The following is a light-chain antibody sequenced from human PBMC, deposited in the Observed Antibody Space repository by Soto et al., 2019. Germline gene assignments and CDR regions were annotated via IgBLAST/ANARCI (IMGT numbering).Light chain of an antibody. CDR1: SSDVGGYNY. J-gene: IGLJ1*01. V-gene: IGLV2-14*01. CDR2: DVS. CDR3: ISYTSSSTLYV. Sequence: QSALTQPASVSGSPGQSITISCTGTSSDVGGYNYVSWYQQHPGKAPKLMIYDVSNRPSGVSNRFCGSKSGNTASLTIAGLEAEDEADYYCISYTSSSTLYVFGTGTKVTVL.